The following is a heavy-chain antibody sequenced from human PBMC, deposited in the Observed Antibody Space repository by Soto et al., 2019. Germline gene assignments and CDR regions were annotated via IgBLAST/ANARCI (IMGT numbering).Heavy chain of an antibody. CDR2: IYHSGST. Sequence: XTLSLPCAVSGGSLSSSKWWSWVLQPPVKGLEWIWEIYHSGSTNYNPSLKSRVTISVDKSKKHFSLKLSSVTAADTAVYYCARSADYYDSSGVFDYWGQGTLVTVS. D-gene: IGHD3-22*01. V-gene: IGHV4-4*02. CDR1: GGSLSSSKW. J-gene: IGHJ4*02. CDR3: ARSADYYDSSGVFDY.